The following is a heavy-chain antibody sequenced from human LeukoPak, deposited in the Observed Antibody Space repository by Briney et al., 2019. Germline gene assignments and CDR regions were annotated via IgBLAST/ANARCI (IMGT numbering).Heavy chain of an antibody. J-gene: IGHJ4*02. D-gene: IGHD3-10*01. V-gene: IGHV4-59*08. CDR1: GGSISSYY. CDR3: ARSMVRGANRYYFDY. Sequence: SETLSLTCTVSGGSISSYYWSWIRQPPGKGLEWIGYIYYSGSTDYNPSLKSRITISVDTSKNQFSLKLSSVTAADTAVYYCARSMVRGANRYYFDYWGQGTLVTVSS. CDR2: IYYSGST.